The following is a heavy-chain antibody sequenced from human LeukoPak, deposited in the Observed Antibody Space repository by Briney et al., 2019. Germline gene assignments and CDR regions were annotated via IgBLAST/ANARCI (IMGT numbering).Heavy chain of an antibody. D-gene: IGHD2-2*01. CDR1: GYTFTNYG. J-gene: IGHJ4*02. CDR3: ARGCSSTSCNYFDY. CDR2: ISAYNGNT. Sequence: ASVKVSCEASGYTFTNYGITWVRQAPGQGLEWMGWISAYNGNTNYAQKLQGRVTMTTDTSTSTAYMELRSLRSDDTAVYYCARGCSSTSCNYFDYWGQGTLVTVSS. V-gene: IGHV1-18*04.